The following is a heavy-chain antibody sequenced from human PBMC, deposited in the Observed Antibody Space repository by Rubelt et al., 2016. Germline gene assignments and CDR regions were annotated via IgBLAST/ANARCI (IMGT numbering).Heavy chain of an antibody. D-gene: IGHD6-19*01. CDR3: AREPSIAVAGS. Sequence: GKGLEWIGSIYYGGTTYYNPSLNSRITISVDKSKNQFSLKLSSVTAADTAVYYCAREPSIAVAGSWGQGTLVTVSS. V-gene: IGHV4-39*07. J-gene: IGHJ5*02. CDR2: IYYGGTT.